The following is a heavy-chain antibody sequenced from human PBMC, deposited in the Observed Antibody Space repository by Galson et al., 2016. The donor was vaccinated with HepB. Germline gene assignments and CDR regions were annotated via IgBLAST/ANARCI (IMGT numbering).Heavy chain of an antibody. J-gene: IGHJ4*02. CDR3: ARLLTGDSLLRTGFDY. V-gene: IGHV4-39*01. Sequence: SETLSLTCIVSNGSISSSRYYWGWIRQPPGKGLEWIGNIFSTGSTYHNPSLKSRVTISVDTSKNQLSLKLSFVTAADTAVYYCARLLTGDSLLRTGFDYWGQGTLVTVSS. D-gene: IGHD7-27*01. CDR2: IFSTGST. CDR1: NGSISSSRYY.